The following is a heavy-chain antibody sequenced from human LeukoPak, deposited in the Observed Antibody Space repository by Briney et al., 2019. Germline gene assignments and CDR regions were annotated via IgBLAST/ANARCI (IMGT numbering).Heavy chain of an antibody. CDR1: SGFITSISHY. D-gene: IGHD2/OR15-2a*01. J-gene: IGHJ6*02. CDR3: ARGPTFPYYGMDV. V-gene: IGHV4-39*07. Sequence: PSETLSLTCSVSSGFITSISHYWGWVRQPPGKGPEWIGSIFTSGTTYYNPSLKSRVTISVDTSKNQFSLKLSSVTAADTAVYYCARGPTFPYYGMDVWGQGTTVTVSS. CDR2: IFTSGTT.